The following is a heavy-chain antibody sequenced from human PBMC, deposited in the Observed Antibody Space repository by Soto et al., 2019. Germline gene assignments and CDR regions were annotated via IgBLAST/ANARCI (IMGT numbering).Heavy chain of an antibody. CDR3: ARGVWHLGES. CDR2: IGGGGSTT. CDR1: VFTFRCTA. J-gene: IGHJ4*02. Sequence: GSVTLSCTGSVFTFRCTAMTWFCQAPGKGLEWVSSIGGGGSTTNWADSSVKGRFTISRDNSKNTLYLEMNSLRAEDTAVYYCARGVWHLGESWVQGNLVTVS. V-gene: IGHV3-23*01. D-gene: IGHD3-16*01.